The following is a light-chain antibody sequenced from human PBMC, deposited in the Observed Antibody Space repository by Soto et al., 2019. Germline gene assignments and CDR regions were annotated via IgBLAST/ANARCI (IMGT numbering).Light chain of an antibody. CDR3: QQGLSAHPWT. CDR1: QSINNY. V-gene: IGKV1-39*01. CDR2: DSS. J-gene: IGKJ1*01. Sequence: DIQMTQSPSSLSSSVGDRITITCRSSQSINNYLNWYQQRPGKAPKVILYDSSSLQSGVPSRFSGSGSGTDFALTISSLQTEDFATYYCQQGLSAHPWTFGKGTKVEV.